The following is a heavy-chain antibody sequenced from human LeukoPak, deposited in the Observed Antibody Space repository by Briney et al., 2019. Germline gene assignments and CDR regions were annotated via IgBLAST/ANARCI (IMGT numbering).Heavy chain of an antibody. J-gene: IGHJ4*02. D-gene: IGHD3-22*01. CDR3: AKDLRGSSGYYDSDDY. CDR2: ISYDGSNK. Sequence: GGSLRLSCAASGFTFSSYGMHWVRQAPGKGLEWVAVISYDGSNKYYADSVKGRFTISRDNSKNTLYLQMNSLRAEDTAVYYCAKDLRGSSGYYDSDDYWGQGTLVTVSS. CDR1: GFTFSSYG. V-gene: IGHV3-30*18.